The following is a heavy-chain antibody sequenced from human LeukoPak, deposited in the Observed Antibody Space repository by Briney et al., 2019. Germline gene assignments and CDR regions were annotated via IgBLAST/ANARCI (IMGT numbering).Heavy chain of an antibody. CDR1: GFTFSDYY. D-gene: IGHD2-2*01. CDR3: ARAADIVVVPAAMQWYFQH. V-gene: IGHV3-69-1*01. CDR2: ISSSSTI. Sequence: GGSLRLSCAASGFTFSDYYMNWVRQAPGKGLGWVSSISSSSTIYYADSVKGRFTISRDNAKNSLYLQMNSLRAEDTAVYYCARAADIVVVPAAMQWYFQHWGQGTLVTVSS. J-gene: IGHJ1*01.